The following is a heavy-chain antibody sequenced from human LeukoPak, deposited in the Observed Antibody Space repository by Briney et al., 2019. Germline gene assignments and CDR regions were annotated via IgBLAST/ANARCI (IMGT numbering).Heavy chain of an antibody. J-gene: IGHJ6*03. V-gene: IGHV1-2*02. Sequence: ASVKVSYKASGYTFTGYYMHWVRQAPGQGLEWMGWINPNSGGTNYAQKFQGRVTMTRDTSISTAYMDLSRLTSDDTAVYYCARGPPYTTTWTPSGVYMDVWDKGTTVTVSS. D-gene: IGHD6-13*01. CDR3: ARGPPYTTTWTPSGVYMDV. CDR2: INPNSGGT. CDR1: GYTFTGYY.